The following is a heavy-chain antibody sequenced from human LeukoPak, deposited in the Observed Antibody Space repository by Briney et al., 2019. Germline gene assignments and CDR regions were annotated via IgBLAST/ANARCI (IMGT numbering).Heavy chain of an antibody. J-gene: IGHJ3*02. CDR1: GFTFSSYS. CDR3: ASRYCTSTNCYAFDI. CDR2: ISSDSNYV. Sequence: GGSLRLSCAASGFTFSSYSMNWVRQAPGKGLEWVSSISSDSNYVFYADSVQGRFTISRDNAENSLFLQMNSLRAEDTAVYYCASRYCTSTNCYAFDIWGQGTMVTVSS. D-gene: IGHD2-2*01. V-gene: IGHV3-21*01.